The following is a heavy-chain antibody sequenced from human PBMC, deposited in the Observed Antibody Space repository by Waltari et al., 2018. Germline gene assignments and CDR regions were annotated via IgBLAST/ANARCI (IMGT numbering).Heavy chain of an antibody. Sequence: EVQLLDSGGGLVQPGGSLRLSCAASGFTFSTYAMSWVRQAPGRGPEWVSAIIGSGGGTYYADSVKGRFIISRDNSKNTLYLEMNSLRAEDTAVYFCAKDKIPRTADAGTLFDLWGQGTLVTVSS. CDR3: AKDKIPRTADAGTLFDL. D-gene: IGHD6-13*01. CDR1: GFTFSTYA. J-gene: IGHJ4*02. V-gene: IGHV3-23*01. CDR2: IIGSGGGT.